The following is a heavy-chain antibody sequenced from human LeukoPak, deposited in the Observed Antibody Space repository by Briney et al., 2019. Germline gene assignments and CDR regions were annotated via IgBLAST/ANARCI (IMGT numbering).Heavy chain of an antibody. D-gene: IGHD5-18*01. CDR1: GYTFTSYG. CDR2: ISAYNGNT. CDR3: ARVPVQLWFHYYYYMDV. Sequence: GASVKVSCKASGYTFTSYGISWVRQAPGQGLEWMGWISAYNGNTNYAQKLQGRVTMTTDTSTSTAYMELRSLRSDDTAVYYCARVPVQLWFHYYYYMDVWGKGTTVTVSS. J-gene: IGHJ6*03. V-gene: IGHV1-18*01.